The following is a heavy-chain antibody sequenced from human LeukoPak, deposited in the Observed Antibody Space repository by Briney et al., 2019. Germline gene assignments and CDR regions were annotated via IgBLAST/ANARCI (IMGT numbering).Heavy chain of an antibody. D-gene: IGHD3-22*01. CDR2: IIPIFGTA. Sequence: ASVKVSCKASGGTFSSYAISWVRQAPGQGLEWMGGIIPIFGTANYAQKFQGRVTITTDESTSTAYMELSSLRSEDTAVYYCAGSAYYYDSSGYQYYFDYWGQGTLVTVSS. J-gene: IGHJ4*02. V-gene: IGHV1-69*05. CDR1: GGTFSSYA. CDR3: AGSAYYYDSSGYQYYFDY.